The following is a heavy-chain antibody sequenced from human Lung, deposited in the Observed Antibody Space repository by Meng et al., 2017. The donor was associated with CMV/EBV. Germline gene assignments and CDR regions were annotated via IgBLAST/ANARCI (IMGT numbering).Heavy chain of an antibody. CDR3: ARGEEYQLQLSGP. Sequence: ETLSLTCTVSGGSISSSSYYWGWIRQPRGKGLEWIGSIYYSGSTYYNPSLKSRATISVDTSKNQFSLKLSSVTAANTAVYYCARGEEYQLQLSGPWGQGTLVTVSS. J-gene: IGHJ5*02. D-gene: IGHD2-2*01. CDR2: IYYSGST. V-gene: IGHV4-39*07. CDR1: GGSISSSSYY.